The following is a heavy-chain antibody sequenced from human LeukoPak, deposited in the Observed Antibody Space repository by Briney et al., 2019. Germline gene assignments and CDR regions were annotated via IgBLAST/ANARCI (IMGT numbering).Heavy chain of an antibody. CDR3: AKDVKTMTDLDS. V-gene: IGHV3-23*01. D-gene: IGHD1-1*01. J-gene: IGHJ4*02. Sequence: PGGSLRLSCAASGFTFSSYAMSWVRQPPGKGLEWVSVTSGGTTSTYYADSVKGRFTISRDNSKNILYLQMNSLRAEDTAVYYCAKDVKTMTDLDSWGQGTLVTVSS. CDR1: GFTFSSYA. CDR2: TSGGTTST.